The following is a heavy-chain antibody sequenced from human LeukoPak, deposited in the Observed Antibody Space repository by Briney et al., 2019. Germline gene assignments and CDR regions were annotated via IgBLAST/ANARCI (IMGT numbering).Heavy chain of an antibody. CDR2: ISAYNGNT. V-gene: IGHV1-18*01. CDR3: ARVNYYDSSGSLDY. J-gene: IGHJ4*02. Sequence: GASVKVSCKASGYTFTSYGISWVRQAPGQGLEWVGWISAYNGNTNYAQKLQGRVTMTTDTSTSTAYMELRSLRSDDTAVYYCARVNYYDSSGSLDYWGQGTLVTVSS. D-gene: IGHD3-22*01. CDR1: GYTFTSYG.